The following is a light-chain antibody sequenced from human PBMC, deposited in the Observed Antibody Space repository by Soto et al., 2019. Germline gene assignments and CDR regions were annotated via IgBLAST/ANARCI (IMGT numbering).Light chain of an antibody. CDR3: QQLNSFPLT. CDR1: QGIGDY. CDR2: AAS. J-gene: IGKJ2*01. V-gene: IGKV1-9*01. Sequence: IQLTQSPSSLSASVGDGVTITCRASQGIGDYLAWYQQKPGKAPKLLVYAASTLQGGVPSRFSGSGSGTEFTLTISTLQPEDFATYYCQQLNSFPLTFGQGTRLDIK.